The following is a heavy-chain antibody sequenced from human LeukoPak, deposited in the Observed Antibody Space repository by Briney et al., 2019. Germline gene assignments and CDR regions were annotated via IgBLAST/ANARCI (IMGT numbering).Heavy chain of an antibody. Sequence: PSETLSLTCTVSGDSISSYYWSWIRRPPGKGLEWIGYIYYSGSTTYNPSLKSRVTISVDTSKNQFSLKLSSVTAADTAVYYCARRGYYGSGTYYYSWFDPWGQGTLVTVSS. J-gene: IGHJ5*02. V-gene: IGHV4-59*08. CDR1: GDSISSYY. CDR3: ARRGYYGSGTYYYSWFDP. CDR2: IYYSGST. D-gene: IGHD3-10*01.